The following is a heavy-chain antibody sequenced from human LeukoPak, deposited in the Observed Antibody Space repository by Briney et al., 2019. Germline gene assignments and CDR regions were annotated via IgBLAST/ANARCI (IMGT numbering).Heavy chain of an antibody. Sequence: ASVKVSCKASGYTFTSYGISWVRQAPGQGLERMGWISGYNGNTNYAQKLQGRVTMTTDTSTSTAYMELRSLISDDTAIYYCARQVDTTMALPDYWGQGTLVTVSS. V-gene: IGHV1-18*01. CDR3: ARQVDTTMALPDY. D-gene: IGHD5-18*01. J-gene: IGHJ4*02. CDR2: ISGYNGNT. CDR1: GYTFTSYG.